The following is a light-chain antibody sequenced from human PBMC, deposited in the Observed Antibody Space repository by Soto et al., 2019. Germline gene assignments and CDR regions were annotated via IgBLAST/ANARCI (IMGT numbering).Light chain of an antibody. CDR3: QQYGTSPLT. V-gene: IGKV3-20*01. Sequence: EIVLTQSPGTLSLSPGERATLSCRASQSVTSSSLAWYQQKPGQAPSLLIYDASNRATGSPGRFSGSGSGTDFTLTISRLEPEDSAVYYCQQYGTSPLTFGGGTKVDIK. CDR1: QSVTSSS. CDR2: DAS. J-gene: IGKJ4*01.